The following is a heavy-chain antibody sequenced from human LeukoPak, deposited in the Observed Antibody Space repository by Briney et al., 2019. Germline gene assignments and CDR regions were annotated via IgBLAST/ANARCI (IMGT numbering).Heavy chain of an antibody. CDR3: ARHDVVVTAANFDY. D-gene: IGHD2-21*02. CDR1: GGSISSSSYY. V-gene: IGHV4-39*01. J-gene: IGHJ4*02. CDR2: IYYSGST. Sequence: SETLSLTCTVSGGSISSSSYYWGWIRQPPGKGLEWIGSIYYSGSTYYNPSLKSRVTISVDTSKNQFSLKLSSVTAADTAVYYRARHDVVVTAANFDYWGQGTLVTVSS.